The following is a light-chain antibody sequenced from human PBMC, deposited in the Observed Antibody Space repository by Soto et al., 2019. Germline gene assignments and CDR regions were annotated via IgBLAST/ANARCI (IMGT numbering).Light chain of an antibody. J-gene: IGKJ1*01. V-gene: IGKV3-15*01. CDR3: QEYNNWPPWT. CDR1: QSVSSN. CDR2: DAS. Sequence: EKVMTQSPATLSVSPGETATLSCRASQSVSSNLAWYQQKPGQAPRLLIYDASTRATGIPARFSGSGSGTEFTLTISGLQSEDFAIYYCQEYNNWPPWTFGQGTKVEIK.